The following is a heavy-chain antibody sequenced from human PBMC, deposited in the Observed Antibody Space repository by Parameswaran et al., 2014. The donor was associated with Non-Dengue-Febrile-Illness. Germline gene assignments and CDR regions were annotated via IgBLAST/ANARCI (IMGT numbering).Heavy chain of an antibody. Sequence: GGSLRLSCAASGFTFSSYGIHWVRQAPGKGLEWVAFIRYDGSIKYYADSVKGRFTISRDNSKNTLYLQMNSLRAEDTAVYYCAKDPLYCSAGSCAPTTAFDIWGQGTMVTVSS. D-gene: IGHD2-15*01. CDR3: AKDPLYCSAGSCAPTTAFDI. V-gene: IGHV3-30*02. CDR1: GFTFSSYG. CDR2: IRYDGSIK. J-gene: IGHJ3*02.